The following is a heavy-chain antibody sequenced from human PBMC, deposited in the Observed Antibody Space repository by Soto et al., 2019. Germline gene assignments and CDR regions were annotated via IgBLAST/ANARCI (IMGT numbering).Heavy chain of an antibody. CDR3: ARRESYDILTGYYHFDY. CDR2: IYYSGST. Sequence: QLQLQESGPGLVKPSETLSLTCSVSAGSISSSSYYWGWIRQPPGKGLEWIGNIYYSGSTYYNPSLKSRVTISVDTSKNQFSLKLSSVTAADTAVYYCARRESYDILTGYYHFDYWGQGTLVTVSS. V-gene: IGHV4-39*01. D-gene: IGHD3-9*01. J-gene: IGHJ4*02. CDR1: AGSISSSSYY.